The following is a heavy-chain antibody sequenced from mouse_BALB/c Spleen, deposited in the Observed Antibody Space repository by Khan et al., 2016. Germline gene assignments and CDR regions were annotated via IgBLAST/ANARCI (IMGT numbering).Heavy chain of an antibody. CDR3: ATGYDFDRDYYAMDY. CDR2: ISYSGST. V-gene: IGHV3-8*02. Sequence: VQLKESGPSLVKPSQTLSLTCSVTGDSITSGYWNWIRKFSGNKLEYLGYISYSGSTYYNPSLKNRVSITRDTSKNQFYLQLNSVTTEYTATDYCATGYDFDRDYYAMDYWGQGTSVTVSS. J-gene: IGHJ4*01. CDR1: GDSITSGY. D-gene: IGHD2-4*01.